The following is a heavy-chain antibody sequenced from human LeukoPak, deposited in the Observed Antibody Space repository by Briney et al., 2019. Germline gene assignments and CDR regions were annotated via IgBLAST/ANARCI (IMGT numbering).Heavy chain of an antibody. J-gene: IGHJ4*02. V-gene: IGHV1-69*13. CDR2: IIPMFGSP. CDR3: ARWAGSCTANNCYMPLDY. D-gene: IGHD1-1*01. Sequence: SVKVSCKASGGTFSTYSINWVRQAPGQGLEWMGGIIPMFGSPNYAQKFQGRVTITADASTGTAYMELRSLTSGDTAVYFCARWAGSCTANNCYMPLDYWGQGTLVTVSS. CDR1: GGTFSTYS.